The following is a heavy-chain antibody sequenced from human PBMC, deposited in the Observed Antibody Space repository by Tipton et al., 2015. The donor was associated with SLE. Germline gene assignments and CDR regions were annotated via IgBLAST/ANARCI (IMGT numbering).Heavy chain of an antibody. CDR3: AKVQTIFGVVEPDAFDI. CDR2: IRYDGSNK. CDR1: GFTFSSYG. Sequence: GSLRLSCAASGFTFSSYGMHWVRRAPGKGLEWVAFIRYDGSNKYYADSVKGRFTISRDNSKNTLYLQMNSLRAEDTAVYYCAKVQTIFGVVEPDAFDIWGQGTMVTVSS. J-gene: IGHJ3*02. D-gene: IGHD3-3*01. V-gene: IGHV3-30*02.